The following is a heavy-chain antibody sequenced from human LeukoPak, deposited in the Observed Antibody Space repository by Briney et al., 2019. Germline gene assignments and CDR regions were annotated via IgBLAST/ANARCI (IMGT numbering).Heavy chain of an antibody. J-gene: IGHJ4*02. CDR2: IYYSGST. CDR3: AREGGYSYGYHY. Sequence: SETLSLTCTVSGGSISSYYWSWIRQPPGKGLEWIGYIYYSGSTNYNPSLKSRVTISVDTSKNQFSLKLSSVTAADTAVYYCAREGGYSYGYHYWGQGTLVTVSS. V-gene: IGHV4-59*01. CDR1: GGSISSYY. D-gene: IGHD5-18*01.